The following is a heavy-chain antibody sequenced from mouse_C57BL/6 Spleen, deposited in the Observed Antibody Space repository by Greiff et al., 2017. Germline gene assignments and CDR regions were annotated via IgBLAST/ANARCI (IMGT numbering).Heavy chain of an antibody. CDR3: ARMYSDAMDY. CDR1: GFTFSDYG. J-gene: IGHJ4*01. Sequence: EVKLVESGGGLVKPGGSLKLSCAASGFTFSDYGMHWVRQAPEKGLEWVAYISSGSSTIYYAETVKGRVTISRDNAKNTLFLQMTSLRSEDTAMYFCARMYSDAMDYWGQGTSVTVSS. V-gene: IGHV5-17*01. CDR2: ISSGSSTI.